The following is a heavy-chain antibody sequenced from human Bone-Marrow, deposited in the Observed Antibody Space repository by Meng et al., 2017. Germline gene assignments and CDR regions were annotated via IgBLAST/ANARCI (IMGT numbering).Heavy chain of an antibody. CDR1: GGSFSGYY. CDR2: INHSGST. J-gene: IGHJ4*02. V-gene: IGHV4-34*01. CDR3: ARGSSSSWPNFDY. D-gene: IGHD6-13*01. Sequence: QVQLQQWGAGLFKPSEPLSLTCAVYGGSFSGYYWSWIRQPPGKGLEWIGEINHSGSTNYNPSLKSRVTISVDTSKNQFSLKLSSVTAADTAVYYCARGSSSSWPNFDYWGQGTLVTVSS.